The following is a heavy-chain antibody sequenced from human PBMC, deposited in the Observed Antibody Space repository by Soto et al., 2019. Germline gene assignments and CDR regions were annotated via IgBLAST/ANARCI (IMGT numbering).Heavy chain of an antibody. V-gene: IGHV3-33*01. Sequence: PGGSLRLSCAASGFAFSRYGMHWVRQAPCKGLEWVAVIWFDGSNKFYADSVKGRFTISRDNSKNTVSLQMNSLRDEDSAAYHCATTGPHWGQGTLVTLAS. CDR2: IWFDGSNK. J-gene: IGHJ4*02. CDR3: ATTGPH. CDR1: GFAFSRYG.